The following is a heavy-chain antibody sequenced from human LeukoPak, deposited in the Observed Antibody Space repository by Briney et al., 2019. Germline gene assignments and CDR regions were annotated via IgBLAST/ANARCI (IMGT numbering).Heavy chain of an antibody. Sequence: GESLKISCKGSGYSFTSYWIGWVRQMPGKGLEWMGIIYPADPDTRYSPSFQGRVTISADKSITTTYLQWTSLQASDTAMYFCARLAGFDAFDIWGQGTMITVSS. V-gene: IGHV5-51*01. J-gene: IGHJ3*02. CDR3: ARLAGFDAFDI. CDR1: GYSFTSYW. D-gene: IGHD6-13*01. CDR2: IYPADPDT.